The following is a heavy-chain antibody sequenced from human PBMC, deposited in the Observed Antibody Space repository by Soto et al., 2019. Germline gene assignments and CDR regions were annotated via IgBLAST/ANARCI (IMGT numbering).Heavy chain of an antibody. J-gene: IGHJ4*02. CDR3: ARIGGWYDIDF. Sequence: SETLSLTCSVSGGSVCSGSFHWSWIRQPPGKGLQFIGSIFYNGTANYSPSLKNRVSISIDTSQSQFFLQLISVAAADTAVYYCARIGGWYDIDFWGQGSLVTVSS. D-gene: IGHD6-19*01. V-gene: IGHV4-61*01. CDR1: GGSVCSGSFH. CDR2: IFYNGTA.